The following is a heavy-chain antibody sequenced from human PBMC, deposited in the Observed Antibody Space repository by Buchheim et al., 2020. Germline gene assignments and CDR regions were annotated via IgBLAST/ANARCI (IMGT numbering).Heavy chain of an antibody. J-gene: IGHJ4*02. V-gene: IGHV3-23*01. D-gene: IGHD4-17*01. CDR2: ISISGKT. Sequence: EVQLLESGGGLVQPGGSLRLSCAASGLTFNNCAMSWVRQAPGKGLEWVSSISISGKTYYADSVKGRFTVSRDNSKNTPYLQMHSLRADDTAIYYCAKEIRPNDYWGQGTL. CDR3: AKEIRPNDY. CDR1: GLTFNNCA.